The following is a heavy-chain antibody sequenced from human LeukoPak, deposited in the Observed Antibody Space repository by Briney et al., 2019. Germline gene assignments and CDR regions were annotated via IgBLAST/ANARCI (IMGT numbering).Heavy chain of an antibody. CDR2: IYYSGST. J-gene: IGHJ3*02. CDR3: ARVGLFPPHAFDI. Sequence: SETLSLTCTVSGGSISSGDYYWSWIRQPPGKGLEWIGYIYYSGSTYYNPSLKSRVTISVDTSKNQFSLKLSSVTAADTAVYYCARVGLFPPHAFDIWGQGTMVTVSS. V-gene: IGHV4-30-4*01. CDR1: GGSISSGDYY. D-gene: IGHD3/OR15-3a*01.